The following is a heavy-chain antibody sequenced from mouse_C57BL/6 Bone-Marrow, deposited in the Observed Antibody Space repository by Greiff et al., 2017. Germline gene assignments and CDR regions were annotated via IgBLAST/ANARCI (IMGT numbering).Heavy chain of an antibody. J-gene: IGHJ3*01. CDR1: GFTFSDYG. Sequence: EVQVVESGGDLVKPGGSLKLSCAASGFTFSDYGMPWVRQTPDKRLEWVATISSGGSYTYYPDSVKGRFTISRDNAKNTLYLQLSRLNSEYTTKYYCGRHEGPGFAYGGQGTGVTVTA. CDR2: ISSGGSYT. V-gene: IGHV5-6*01. CDR3: GRHEGPGFAY.